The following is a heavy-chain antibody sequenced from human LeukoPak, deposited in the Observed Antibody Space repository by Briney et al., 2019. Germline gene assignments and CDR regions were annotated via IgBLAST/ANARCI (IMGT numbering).Heavy chain of an antibody. CDR1: GFIFGCYS. CDR2: ISSSSTYT. V-gene: IGHV3-21*06. CDR3: GRCSATSCYAGGY. Sequence: GRSLRLSCAGSGFIFGCYSMNWVRQAPGKGLEWVSSISSSSTYTYYADSVKGRFTISRDNAQNSLYLQMNSLRAEDTAVYYCGRCSATSCYAGGYWGQGTLVTVSS. J-gene: IGHJ4*02. D-gene: IGHD2-2*01.